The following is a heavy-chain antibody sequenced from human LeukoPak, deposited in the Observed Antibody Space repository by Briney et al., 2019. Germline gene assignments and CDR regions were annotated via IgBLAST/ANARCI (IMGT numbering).Heavy chain of an antibody. D-gene: IGHD6-19*01. Sequence: SETLSLTCTVSRGSISSGGYYWSWIRQHPGKDLEWIGYIYYSGSTYYNPSLKSRVTMSVDTSKNQFSLKLSSVTAADTAVYYCARGQGYSSGWYNFDYWGQGTLVTVSS. J-gene: IGHJ4*02. CDR2: IYYSGST. CDR3: ARGQGYSSGWYNFDY. V-gene: IGHV4-31*03. CDR1: RGSISSGGYY.